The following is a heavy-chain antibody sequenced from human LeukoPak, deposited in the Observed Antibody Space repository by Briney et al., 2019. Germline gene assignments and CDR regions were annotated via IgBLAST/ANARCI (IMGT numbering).Heavy chain of an antibody. CDR3: ARAPDYGDYDRWFDP. D-gene: IGHD4-17*01. J-gene: IGHJ5*02. CDR1: GFTFSSYG. Sequence: GGSLRLSCAASGFTFSSYGMHWVRQAPGKGLEWVAVIWYDGSNKYYADSVRGRFTISRDNSKNTLYLQMNSLRAEDTAVYYCARAPDYGDYDRWFDPWGQGTLVTVSS. V-gene: IGHV3-33*01. CDR2: IWYDGSNK.